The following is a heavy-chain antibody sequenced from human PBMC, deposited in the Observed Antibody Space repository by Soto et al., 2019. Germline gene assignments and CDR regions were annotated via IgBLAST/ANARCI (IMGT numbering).Heavy chain of an antibody. V-gene: IGHV3-30*18. CDR2: ISYDGSNK. Sequence: QVQLVESGGGVVQPGRSLRLSCAASGFTFSSYGMHWVRQAPGKGLEWVAVISYDGSNKYYADSVKGRFTISRDNSKNTLYLQMNSLRAEDTAVYYCAKVLDSSGWPQPDYWGQGTLVTVSS. CDR3: AKVLDSSGWPQPDY. CDR1: GFTFSSYG. D-gene: IGHD6-19*01. J-gene: IGHJ4*02.